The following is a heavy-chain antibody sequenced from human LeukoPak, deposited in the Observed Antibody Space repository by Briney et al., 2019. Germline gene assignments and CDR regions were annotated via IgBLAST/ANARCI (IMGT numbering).Heavy chain of an antibody. J-gene: IGHJ4*02. CDR3: AGDFPPGY. D-gene: IGHD3-10*01. V-gene: IGHV3-53*01. CDR2: IYSGGST. Sequence: PGGSLRLSCAASGFTFSSYSMNWVRQAPGKGLEWVSVIYSGGSTYYADSVKGRFTISRDNSKNTLYLQMNSLRAEDTAVYYCAGDFPPGYWGQGTLVTVSS. CDR1: GFTFSSYS.